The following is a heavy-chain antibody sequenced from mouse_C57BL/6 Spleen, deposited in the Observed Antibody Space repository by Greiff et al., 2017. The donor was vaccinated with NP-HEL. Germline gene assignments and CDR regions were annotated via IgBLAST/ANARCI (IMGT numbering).Heavy chain of an antibody. Sequence: QVQLKQSGAELVRPGTSVKVSCKASGYAFTNYLIEWVKQRPGQGLEWIGVINPGSGGTNYNEKFKGMATLTADKSSSTAYMQLSSLTSEDSAVYFCARYSTTKDYYAMDYWGQGTSVTVSS. V-gene: IGHV1-54*01. J-gene: IGHJ4*01. CDR2: INPGSGGT. CDR1: GYAFTNYL. D-gene: IGHD1-1*01. CDR3: ARYSTTKDYYAMDY.